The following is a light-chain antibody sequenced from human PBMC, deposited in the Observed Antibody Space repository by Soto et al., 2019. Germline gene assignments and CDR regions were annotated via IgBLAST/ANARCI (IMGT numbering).Light chain of an antibody. CDR2: DAS. V-gene: IGKV3-11*01. J-gene: IGKJ4*01. CDR1: QSVSNNY. Sequence: EVVLTQSPGTLSLSPGERATLSCRTSQSVSNNYLAWYQQKPGQAPRLLIYDASNRATGIPVRFSASGSGTDFTLTISGLEPEDFAVYYCQQRGVWPLTFSGGTKVDIK. CDR3: QQRGVWPLT.